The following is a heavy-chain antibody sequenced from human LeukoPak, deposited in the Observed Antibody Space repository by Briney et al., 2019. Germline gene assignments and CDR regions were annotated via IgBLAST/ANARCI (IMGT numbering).Heavy chain of an antibody. CDR2: INHSGST. V-gene: IGHV4-34*01. D-gene: IGHD6-25*01. CDR1: GGSFIGYY. Sequence: SETLSLTCAVSGGSFIGYYWSWIRQPPGKGLEWIGEINHSGSTNYNPSLKSRVTISVDTSKNQFSLKLSSVTAADTAVYYCARVSGGHWGQGTLVTVSS. CDR3: ARVSGGH. J-gene: IGHJ4*02.